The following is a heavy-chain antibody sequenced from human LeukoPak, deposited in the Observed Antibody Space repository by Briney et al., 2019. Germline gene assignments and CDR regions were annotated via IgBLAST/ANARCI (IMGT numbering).Heavy chain of an antibody. J-gene: IGHJ4*02. CDR2: IIPIFGTA. CDR3: ARAGYGVSGDVY. V-gene: IGHV1-69*13. Sequence: EASVKVSCKASGYTFTSYYMHWLRQAPGQGLEWMGGIIPIFGTANYAQKFQGRVTITADESTSTAYMELSSLRSEDTAVYYCARAGYGVSGDVYWGQGTLVTVSS. D-gene: IGHD2-15*01. CDR1: GYTFTSYY.